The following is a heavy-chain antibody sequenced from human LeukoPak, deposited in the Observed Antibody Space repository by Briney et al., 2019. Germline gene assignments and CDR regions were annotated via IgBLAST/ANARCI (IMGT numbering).Heavy chain of an antibody. D-gene: IGHD1-26*01. J-gene: IGHJ4*02. Sequence: GGSLRLSCAASGLTFSSYGMHWVRQAPGKGLEWVAVISYDGSNKYYADSVKGRFTISRDNSKNKLSLQMNSLTAADTAVYYCATSGIVGDTWGEVHSDYWGQGTLVT. CDR3: ATSGIVGDTWGEVHSDY. CDR2: ISYDGSNK. CDR1: GLTFSSYG. V-gene: IGHV3-30*03.